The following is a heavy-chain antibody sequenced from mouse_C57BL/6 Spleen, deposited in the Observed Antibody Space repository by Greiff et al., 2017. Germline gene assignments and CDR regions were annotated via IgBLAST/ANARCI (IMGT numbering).Heavy chain of an antibody. V-gene: IGHV1-50*01. CDR3: ARDGSSYGWYFDV. Sequence: QVQLQQPGAELVKPGASVKLSCKASGYTFTSYWMQWVKQRPGQGLEWIGEIDPSDSYTNYNQKFKGKATLTVDTSSSTAYMQLSRLTSEDSAVYYCARDGSSYGWYFDVGGTGTTVTVSS. CDR1: GYTFTSYW. J-gene: IGHJ1*03. CDR2: IDPSDSYT. D-gene: IGHD1-1*01.